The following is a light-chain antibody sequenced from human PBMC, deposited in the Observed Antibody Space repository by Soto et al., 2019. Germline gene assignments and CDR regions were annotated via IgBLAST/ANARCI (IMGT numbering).Light chain of an antibody. CDR1: SSDVGGYTY. V-gene: IGLV2-11*01. J-gene: IGLJ2*01. CDR3: CSYAGSYVV. CDR2: DVS. Sequence: QSALTQPRSVSGSPGQSVTISCTGTSSDVGGYTYVSWYQQHPVKAPKLMIDDVSKRPSGVPDRCSGSKSGNTASLTISGIQAEDEADYYCCSYAGSYVVFGGGTKLTVL.